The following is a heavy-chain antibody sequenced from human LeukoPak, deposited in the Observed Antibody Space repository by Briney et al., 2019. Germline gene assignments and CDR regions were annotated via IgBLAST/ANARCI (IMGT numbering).Heavy chain of an antibody. CDR1: GGSFSGYY. J-gene: IGHJ4*02. V-gene: IGHV4-34*01. Sequence: SETLSLTCAVYGGSFSGYYWSWIRQPPGKGLDWIGEINHSGSTNCNPSLKSRVTISVDTSKNQFSLKLSSVTAADTAVYYCARTLDYDFWSGYDWGQGTLVTVSS. CDR3: ARTLDYDFWSGYD. CDR2: INHSGST. D-gene: IGHD3-3*01.